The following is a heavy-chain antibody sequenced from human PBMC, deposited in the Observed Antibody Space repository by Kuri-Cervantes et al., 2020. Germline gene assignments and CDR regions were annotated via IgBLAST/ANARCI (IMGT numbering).Heavy chain of an antibody. CDR2: IKQDGSEK. V-gene: IGHV3-7*01. Sequence: GESLKISCAASGFTFSSYWMSWVRKAPGKGLEWVANIKQDGSEKYYVDSVKGRFTISRDNDKNSLYLQMNSLRGEDTAVYYCARVKVTNGPAWYFDLWGRGTLVTVSS. J-gene: IGHJ2*01. CDR1: GFTFSSYW. CDR3: ARVKVTNGPAWYFDL. D-gene: IGHD2-8*01.